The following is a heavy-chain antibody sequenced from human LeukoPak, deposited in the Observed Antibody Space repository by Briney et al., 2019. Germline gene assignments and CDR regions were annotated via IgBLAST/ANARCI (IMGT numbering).Heavy chain of an antibody. CDR1: GITFSSYG. Sequence: GGSLRLSCAASGITFSSYGMHWVRQAPGKGLEWVAVISYDGSNKYYADSVKGRFTISRDISKNTLYLQMNSLRAEDTAVYYCAKDPDGGNWGGDYWGQGTLVTVSS. CDR3: AKDPDGGNWGGDY. CDR2: ISYDGSNK. V-gene: IGHV3-30*18. D-gene: IGHD4-23*01. J-gene: IGHJ4*02.